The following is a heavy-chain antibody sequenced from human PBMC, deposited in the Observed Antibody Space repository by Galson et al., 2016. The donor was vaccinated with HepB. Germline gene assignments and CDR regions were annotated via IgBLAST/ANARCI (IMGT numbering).Heavy chain of an antibody. J-gene: IGHJ4*02. CDR2: ISTSSNFI. CDR1: GFTFSSYS. Sequence: SLRLSCAASGFTFSSYSMHWVRQAPGKGLEWVSSISTSSNFIYYADSVKGRFTISRDNAKNSLYVQMSSLRPEDTAVYYCARDFAAAGCDYWGQGTLVTVSS. V-gene: IGHV3-21*01. CDR3: ARDFAAAGCDY. D-gene: IGHD3-3*01.